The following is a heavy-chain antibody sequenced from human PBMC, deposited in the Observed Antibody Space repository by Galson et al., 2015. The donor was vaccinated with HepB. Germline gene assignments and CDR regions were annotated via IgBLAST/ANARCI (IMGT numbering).Heavy chain of an antibody. Sequence: QSGAEVKQPGESLRISCKGSGYSFSTYWINWVRQMPEKGLEWMGMTDPSDSYTYYSPSFQGHVTLSADKSISTAYLQWRSLKASDSAMYYCVRLVAGTGGLDYWGQGTLVTVSS. J-gene: IGHJ4*02. V-gene: IGHV5-10-1*01. CDR1: GYSFSTYW. CDR3: VRLVAGTGGLDY. CDR2: TDPSDSYT. D-gene: IGHD2-8*02.